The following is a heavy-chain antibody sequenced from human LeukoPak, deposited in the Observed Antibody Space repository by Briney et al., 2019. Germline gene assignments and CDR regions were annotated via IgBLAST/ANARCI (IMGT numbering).Heavy chain of an antibody. J-gene: IGHJ6*02. D-gene: IGHD2-2*01. Sequence: PGGSLRLFCAASGFTFSNYWMHWVRQGPGKGLVWVSRIKSDGSDPSYADSVKGRFTISRDNAKSTLYLQMNSLRAEDTAVYYCAKDRDPMPSRGMDVWGQGTTVAVSS. V-gene: IGHV3-74*01. CDR2: IKSDGSDP. CDR3: AKDRDPMPSRGMDV. CDR1: GFTFSNYW.